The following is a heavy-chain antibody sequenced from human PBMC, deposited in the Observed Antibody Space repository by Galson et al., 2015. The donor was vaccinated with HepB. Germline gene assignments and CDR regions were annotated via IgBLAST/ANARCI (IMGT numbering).Heavy chain of an antibody. CDR2: ISWNSGSI. Sequence: SLRLSCAASGFTFDDYAMHWVRQAPGKGLEWVSGISWNSGSIGYADSVKGRFTISRDNAKNSLYLQMNSLRAEDTALYYCATLGGIWGSYRPPYDAFDIWGQGTMVTVSS. CDR3: ATLGGIWGSYRPPYDAFDI. J-gene: IGHJ3*02. D-gene: IGHD3-16*02. V-gene: IGHV3-9*01. CDR1: GFTFDDYA.